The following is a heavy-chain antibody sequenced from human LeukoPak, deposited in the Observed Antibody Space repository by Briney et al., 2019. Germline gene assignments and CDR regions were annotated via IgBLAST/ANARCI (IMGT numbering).Heavy chain of an antibody. CDR2: IYPGDSDT. Sequence: GESLKISCKGSGYRFTSNWIGWVRQMPGKGLEWMGIIYPGDSDTRYSPSFQGQVTISADKSISTAYLQWSSLKASDTAMYYCARRASVGSGSYYWPDYWGQGTLVTVSS. CDR1: GYRFTSNW. J-gene: IGHJ4*02. D-gene: IGHD3-10*01. CDR3: ARRASVGSGSYYWPDY. V-gene: IGHV5-51*01.